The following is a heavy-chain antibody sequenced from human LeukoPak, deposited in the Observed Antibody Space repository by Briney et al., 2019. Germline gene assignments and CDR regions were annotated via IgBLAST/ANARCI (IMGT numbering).Heavy chain of an antibody. CDR1: GFTFRAHG. Sequence: GGSLRLCCTASGFTFRAHGMSGVRQAPGKGVGWVSIIWFDGSYKNCGDCVKGRFRISRPSFRDTLYLEMNSLRAEDTAVYYCARGGGPNLTGRSNWFDLWGQGTLVTVSS. D-gene: IGHD3-9*01. V-gene: IGHV3-33*01. CDR3: ARGGGPNLTGRSNWFDL. CDR2: IWFDGSYK. J-gene: IGHJ5*02.